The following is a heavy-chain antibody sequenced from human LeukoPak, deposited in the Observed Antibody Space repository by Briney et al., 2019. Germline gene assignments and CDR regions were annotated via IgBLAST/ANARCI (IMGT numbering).Heavy chain of an antibody. J-gene: IGHJ6*03. CDR1: GGSISSSNW. D-gene: IGHD3-10*01. V-gene: IGHV4-4*02. CDR2: IYHSGST. Sequence: SGTLSLTCAVSGGSISSSNWWSWVRQPPGKGLEWIGEIYHSGSTNYNPSLKSRVTISVDKSKNQFSLKLSSVTAADTAVYYCARRYYGSGSYYYYYYYYMDVWGKGTTVTISS. CDR3: ARRYYGSGSYYYYYYYYMDV.